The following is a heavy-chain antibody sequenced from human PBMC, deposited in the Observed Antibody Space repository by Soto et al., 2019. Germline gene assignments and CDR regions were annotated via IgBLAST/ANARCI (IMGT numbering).Heavy chain of an antibody. J-gene: IGHJ6*02. CDR3: AKEVDFWSGYPPYGTDV. CDR1: GFTFSSYA. CDR2: ISGSGGST. V-gene: IGHV3-23*01. D-gene: IGHD3-3*01. Sequence: PGESLKISCAASGFTFSSYAMSWVRQAPGKGLEWVSAISGSGGSTYYADSVKGRFTISRDNSKNTLYLQMNSLRAEDTAVYYCAKEVDFWSGYPPYGTDVWGLGTTVTVSS.